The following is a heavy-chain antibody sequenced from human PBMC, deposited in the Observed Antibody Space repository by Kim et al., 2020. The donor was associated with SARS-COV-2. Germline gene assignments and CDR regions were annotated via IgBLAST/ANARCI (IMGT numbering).Heavy chain of an antibody. CDR1: GFSFSSYW. CDR2: IETDGSSK. Sequence: GGSLRLSCAASGFSFSSYWMHWVRQAPGKGLVWVSRIETDGSSKTYADSVKGRFTISRDNAKNTLYLQMNSLRAEDTAVYYCARAPDGYFAMDVWGQGTTVTVSS. CDR3: ARAPDGYFAMDV. J-gene: IGHJ6*02. V-gene: IGHV3-74*01.